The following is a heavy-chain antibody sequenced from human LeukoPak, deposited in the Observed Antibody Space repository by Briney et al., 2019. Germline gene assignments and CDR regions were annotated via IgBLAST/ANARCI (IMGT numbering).Heavy chain of an antibody. D-gene: IGHD1-20*01. CDR1: GYTFTSYD. CDR2: MNPNSGNT. J-gene: IGHJ4*02. Sequence: GSVKVSCKTSGYTFTSYDINWVRQATGQGLEWMGWMNPNSGNTGYAQKFQGRVTMTRNTSISTAYMELSSLRSEDTAVYYCASYGPDITTYNYWGQGTLVTVSS. CDR3: ASYGPDITTYNY. V-gene: IGHV1-8*01.